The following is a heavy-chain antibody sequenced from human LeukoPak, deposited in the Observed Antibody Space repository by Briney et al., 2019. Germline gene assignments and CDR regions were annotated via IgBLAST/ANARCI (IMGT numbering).Heavy chain of an antibody. V-gene: IGHV4-59*01. CDR1: GGSISTYY. CDR2: IYYSGST. Sequence: SETLSLTCTVSGGSISTYYWSWIRQPPGKGLEWIGYIYYSGSTNYNPSLKSRVTISVDTSKSQFSPKLSSVTAADTAVYYCARYVSSSRTFDIWGQGTMVTVSS. J-gene: IGHJ3*02. D-gene: IGHD2-2*01. CDR3: ARYVSSSRTFDI.